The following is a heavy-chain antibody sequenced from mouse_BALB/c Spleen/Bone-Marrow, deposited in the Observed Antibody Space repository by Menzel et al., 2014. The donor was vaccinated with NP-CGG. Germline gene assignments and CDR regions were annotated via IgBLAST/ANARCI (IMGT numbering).Heavy chain of an antibody. V-gene: IGHV1-14*01. J-gene: IGHJ1*01. D-gene: IGHD2-2*01. CDR2: INPYNDDT. CDR3: ARSLYGYDWYFDV. CDR1: GYTFTSYV. Sequence: LVESGPELVKPGASVKMSRKASGYTFTSYVMHWVKQKPGLGLEWIGYINPYNDDTEYNEKFKGKATLTSDKSSSTAYMELSSLTSEDSAVFYCARSLYGYDWYFDVWGAGTTVTVSS.